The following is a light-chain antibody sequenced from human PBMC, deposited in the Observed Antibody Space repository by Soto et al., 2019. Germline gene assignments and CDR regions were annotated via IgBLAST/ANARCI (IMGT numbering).Light chain of an antibody. CDR1: QSIARY. V-gene: IGKV1-39*01. CDR2: GAS. J-gene: IGKJ5*01. Sequence: DIQMTQSPSSLSASIGDRVTITCRASQSIARYLNWYQKKPGKAPNLLISGASSLQSGAPSRFSGSGSGTDYTLTISSLQPEDFAVYYCQQSYSTPPTFGQGTRLESK. CDR3: QQSYSTPPT.